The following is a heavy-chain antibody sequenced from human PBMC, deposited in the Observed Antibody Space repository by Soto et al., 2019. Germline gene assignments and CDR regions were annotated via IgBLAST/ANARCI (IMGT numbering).Heavy chain of an antibody. V-gene: IGHV5-51*01. CDR1: GYSFGNFW. CDR3: TILNVPSRAKFDY. Sequence: GESLKISCKRSGYSFGNFWIGSVRQMPGKGLEWMGIIYPGDSDTRYSPSFQGQVTISADKSISSAYLQWSSLKASDTAIYYCTILNVPSRAKFDYWGQGTMVTVS. J-gene: IGHJ4*02. CDR2: IYPGDSDT. D-gene: IGHD3-16*01.